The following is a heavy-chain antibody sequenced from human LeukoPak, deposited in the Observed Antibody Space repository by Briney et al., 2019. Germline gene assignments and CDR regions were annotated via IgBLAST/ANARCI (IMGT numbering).Heavy chain of an antibody. CDR1: GFTFSGHW. D-gene: IGHD1-14*01. V-gene: IGHV3-7*01. J-gene: IGHJ4*02. CDR2: INRGGSDK. CDR3: TRDRSRAEDD. Sequence: GGSLRLSCAASGFTFSGHWMSWVRQAPGKGLEWVANINRGGSDKYYVDSVKGRFTISRDNANNLLYLQMNSLRGEDTAVYYGTRDRSRAEDDWGQGTLVTVSS.